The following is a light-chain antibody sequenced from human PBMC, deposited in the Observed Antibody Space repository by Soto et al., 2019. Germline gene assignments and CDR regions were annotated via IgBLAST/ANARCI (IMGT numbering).Light chain of an antibody. Sequence: DIQMTQSPSTLSGSVGDRVTITCRASQTISSWLAWYQQKPGKAPKLLIYDASSLESGVPSRFSGSGSGTDFTLTINRLEPEDFAVYSCGQFVSSPPRTFGQGTKVDIK. CDR1: QTISSW. CDR2: DAS. J-gene: IGKJ1*01. V-gene: IGKV1-5*01. CDR3: GQFVSSPPRT.